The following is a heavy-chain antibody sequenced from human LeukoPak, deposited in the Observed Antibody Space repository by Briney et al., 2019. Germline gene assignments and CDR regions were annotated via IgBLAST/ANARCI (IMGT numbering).Heavy chain of an antibody. D-gene: IGHD5-12*01. CDR3: ARDMLWLGQTYGMDV. Sequence: SETLSLTCTVSGGSISSYYWSWIRQPPGKGLEWIGEIYHSGSTNYNPSLKSRVTISVDKSKNQFSLKLSSVTAADTAVYYCARDMLWLGQTYGMDVWGQGTTVTVSS. CDR2: IYHSGST. J-gene: IGHJ6*02. CDR1: GGSISSYY. V-gene: IGHV4-59*12.